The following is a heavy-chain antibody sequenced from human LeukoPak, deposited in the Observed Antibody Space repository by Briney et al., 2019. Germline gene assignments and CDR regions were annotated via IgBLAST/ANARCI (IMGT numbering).Heavy chain of an antibody. V-gene: IGHV4-34*01. CDR1: GGSFSGYY. CDR2: INHSGST. CDR3: AIRIAAAGIGGIDY. D-gene: IGHD6-13*01. Sequence: SETLSLTCAVYGGSFSGYYWSWIRQPPGKGLEWIGEINHSGSTNYNPSLKSRVAISVDTPKNQFSLKLSSVTAADTAVYYCAIRIAAAGIGGIDYWGQGTLVTVSS. J-gene: IGHJ4*02.